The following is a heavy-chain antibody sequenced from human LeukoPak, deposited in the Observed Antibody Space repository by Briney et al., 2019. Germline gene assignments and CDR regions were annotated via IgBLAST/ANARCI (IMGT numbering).Heavy chain of an antibody. CDR3: ARGGQQLADY. J-gene: IGHJ4*02. Sequence: GGSLRLSCAASKFTFSGYWMSWLRQAPGQGLEWVANINQDGSEKYYVDPVKGRFTVSRDNAKNSLYLQMNSLRAEDTAVYYCARGGQQLADYWGQGTLVAVSS. V-gene: IGHV3-7*04. CDR1: KFTFSGYW. CDR2: INQDGSEK. D-gene: IGHD6-13*01.